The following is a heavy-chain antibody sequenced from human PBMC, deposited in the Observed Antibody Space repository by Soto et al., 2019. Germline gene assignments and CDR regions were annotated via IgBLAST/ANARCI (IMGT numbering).Heavy chain of an antibody. CDR2: FDPEDGET. D-gene: IGHD3-22*01. J-gene: IGHJ3*02. Sequence: GASVKVSCKVSGYTLTELSMHWVRQAPGKGLEWIGGFDPEDGETIYAQKFQGRVTMTEDTSTDTAYMELSSLRSEDTAVYYCATNLAYDSSGYLDAFDIWGQGTMVTVSS. CDR3: ATNLAYDSSGYLDAFDI. V-gene: IGHV1-24*01. CDR1: GYTLTELS.